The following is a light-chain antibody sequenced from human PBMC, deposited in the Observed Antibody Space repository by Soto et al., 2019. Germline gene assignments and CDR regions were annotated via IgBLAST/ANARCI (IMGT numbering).Light chain of an antibody. J-gene: IGLJ2*01. CDR2: EVN. V-gene: IGLV2-23*02. Sequence: QSALTQPASVSGSPGQSITISCTGTSSDVGSYNLVSWYQQHPGKAPKFMIYEVNKRPSGVSNRFSGSKSGNMASLTISGLQAEDEADYYCCSYAGSTTPVVFGGGTKLTVL. CDR3: CSYAGSTTPVV. CDR1: SSDVGSYNL.